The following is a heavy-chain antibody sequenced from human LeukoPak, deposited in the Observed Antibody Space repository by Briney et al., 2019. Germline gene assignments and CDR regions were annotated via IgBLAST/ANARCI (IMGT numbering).Heavy chain of an antibody. CDR2: ISGSGGST. J-gene: IGHJ4*02. V-gene: IGHV3-23*01. CDR1: GFTFSSYG. CDR3: ASNVPHYYDSSGYYY. Sequence: GGSLRLSCAASGFTFSSYGMSWVRQAPGKGLEWVSAISGSGGSTYYADSVKGRFTISRDNSKNTLYLQMNSLRAEDTAVYYCASNVPHYYDSSGYYYWGQGTLVTVSS. D-gene: IGHD3-22*01.